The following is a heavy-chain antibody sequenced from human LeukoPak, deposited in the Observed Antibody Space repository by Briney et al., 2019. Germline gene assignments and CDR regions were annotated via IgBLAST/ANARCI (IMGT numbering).Heavy chain of an antibody. CDR2: IFQSVST. D-gene: IGHD6-19*01. Sequence: SETLSLTCTVSGYSISGGYYWGWIRQPPGRGLEWIGTIFQSVSTYYNPSLKSRVTTSVDTSKTQFSLKLSSVTAADTAVYYCATNNSNGFDFWSQGTLVTVSS. J-gene: IGHJ4*02. CDR3: ATNNSNGFDF. CDR1: GYSISGGYY. V-gene: IGHV4-38-2*02.